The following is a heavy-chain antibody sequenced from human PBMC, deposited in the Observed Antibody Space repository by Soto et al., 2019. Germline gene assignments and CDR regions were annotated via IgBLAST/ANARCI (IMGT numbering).Heavy chain of an antibody. V-gene: IGHV4-59*08. CDR2: VYYSGST. Sequence: QVQLQESGPGLVKPSETLSLTCTVSGASISSYYWSWIRQPPGRGLEWIGYVYYSGSTNYNPSLNVQVTISVDTSKSQFSLKLTSVTAADTAEYYCARHDLTGYFPAYWGQGILVTVSS. J-gene: IGHJ4*02. CDR1: GASISSYY. D-gene: IGHD3-9*01. CDR3: ARHDLTGYFPAY.